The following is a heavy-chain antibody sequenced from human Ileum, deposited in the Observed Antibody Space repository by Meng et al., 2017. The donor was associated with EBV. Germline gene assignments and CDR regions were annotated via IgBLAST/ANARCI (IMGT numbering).Heavy chain of an antibody. D-gene: IGHD3-22*01. V-gene: IGHV4-39*07. CDR1: GGSISSSIYY. CDR3: ARDYYYDSSPTPDY. Sequence: QLQQQESGPGLVNPSETLSLTCPVSGGSISSSIYYWGWIRQPPGKGLEWIGSIYYSGSTYYNPSLKSRVTISVDTSKNQFSLKLSSVTAADTAVYYCARDYYYDSSPTPDYWGQGTLVTVSS. J-gene: IGHJ4*02. CDR2: IYYSGST.